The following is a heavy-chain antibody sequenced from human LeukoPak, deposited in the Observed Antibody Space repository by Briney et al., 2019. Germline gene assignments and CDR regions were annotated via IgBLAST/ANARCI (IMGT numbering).Heavy chain of an antibody. CDR1: GFTFSTYW. CDR3: ARDFGSAAAIYEY. Sequence: GGSLRLSCAASGFTFSTYWMSWVRQAPGKGLEWVANVKEDGSQKYYVDSVKGRFTISRDSGRNSLFLQMNSLRAEDTAVYYCARDFGSAAAIYEYWGQGTLVTVSS. J-gene: IGHJ4*02. D-gene: IGHD6-13*01. V-gene: IGHV3-7*01. CDR2: VKEDGSQK.